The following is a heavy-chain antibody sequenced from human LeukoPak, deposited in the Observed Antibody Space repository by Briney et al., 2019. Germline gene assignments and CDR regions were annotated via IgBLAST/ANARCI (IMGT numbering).Heavy chain of an antibody. D-gene: IGHD3-22*01. J-gene: IGHJ4*02. CDR3: ARETYYYDSSGPADY. CDR1: GDSISSYY. V-gene: IGHV4-4*07. Sequence: PSETLSLTCTVSGDSISSYYWSWVRQPAGKGLEWIGRIYTSGSTNYNPSLKSRVTMSVDTSKNQFSLKLSSVTAADTAVYYCARETYYYDSSGPADYWGQGTLVTVSS. CDR2: IYTSGST.